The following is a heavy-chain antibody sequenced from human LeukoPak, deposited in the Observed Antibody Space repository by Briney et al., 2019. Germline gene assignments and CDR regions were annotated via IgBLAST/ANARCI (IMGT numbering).Heavy chain of an antibody. Sequence: GGSLRLSCAASGFTFSSYEMNWVRQAPGKGLEWVSYIGTSGSTMYYADSVKGRFTISRDNAKNSPFLQMNSLRVADTAVYYCAREHGDWFDYWGQGTLVTVSS. J-gene: IGHJ4*02. CDR3: AREHGDWFDY. V-gene: IGHV3-48*03. CDR2: IGTSGSTM. D-gene: IGHD4-17*01. CDR1: GFTFSSYE.